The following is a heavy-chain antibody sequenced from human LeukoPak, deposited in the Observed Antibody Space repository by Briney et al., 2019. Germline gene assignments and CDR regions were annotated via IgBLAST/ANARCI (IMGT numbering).Heavy chain of an antibody. CDR2: GSGGST. D-gene: IGHD4-23*01. CDR3: AKLTKGAVASPSDAFDI. J-gene: IGHJ3*02. V-gene: IGHV3-23*01. Sequence: GSGGSTYYAASVKGRFTISRDNSKNTLYLQMNSLRAEDTAVYYCAKLTKGAVASPSDAFDIWGQGTMVTVSS.